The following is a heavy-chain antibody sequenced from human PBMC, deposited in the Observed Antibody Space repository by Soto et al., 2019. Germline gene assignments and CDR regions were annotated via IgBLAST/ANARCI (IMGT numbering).Heavy chain of an antibody. V-gene: IGHV3-48*03. D-gene: IGHD6-19*01. CDR2: ISSSGTTI. CDR1: AFTFSSSE. J-gene: IGHJ4*02. CDR3: ERDEGSAWYFDD. Sequence: EVQLVESGGGLIQPGGSLRLSCRDSAFTFSSSEMNWVRQAPGKGLEWLSYISSSGTTIYYADSVKGRFIISRDNAKKSLYLQMNSLRVEDTAVYSLERDEGSAWYFDDWCQGTLVTVSS.